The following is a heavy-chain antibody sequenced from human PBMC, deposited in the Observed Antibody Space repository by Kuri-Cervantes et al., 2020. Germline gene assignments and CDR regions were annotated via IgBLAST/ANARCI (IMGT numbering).Heavy chain of an antibody. CDR2: INSDGSST. CDR1: GFTFSSYW. J-gene: IGHJ3*02. D-gene: IGHD1-26*01. V-gene: IGHV3-74*01. CDR3: ASPRKPWELGAFDI. Sequence: GGSMRLSCAASGFTFSSYWMHWVRQAPGKGLGWVSRINSDGSSTSYADSVKGRFTISRDNAKNTLYLQMNSLRAEDTAVYYCASPRKPWELGAFDIWGQGTMVTVSS.